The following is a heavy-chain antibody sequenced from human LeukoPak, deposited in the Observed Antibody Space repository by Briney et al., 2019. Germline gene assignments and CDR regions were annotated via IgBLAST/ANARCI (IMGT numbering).Heavy chain of an antibody. CDR3: AKGAYDYIEIAYFDY. V-gene: IGHV3-23*01. CDR1: GFSFNNYA. D-gene: IGHD5-12*01. J-gene: IGHJ4*02. CDR2: IIGSSGTT. Sequence: PGGSLRPSCVASGFSFNNYAMNWVRQAPGKGLEWVSLIIGSSGTTFYADSVKGRFTISRDKSKSTLYLQMNSLRAEDTAVYYCAKGAYDYIEIAYFDYWGQGSLVTVSS.